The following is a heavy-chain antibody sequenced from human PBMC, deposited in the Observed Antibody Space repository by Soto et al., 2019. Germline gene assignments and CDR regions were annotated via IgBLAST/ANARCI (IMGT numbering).Heavy chain of an antibody. CDR1: GFSLSTSGVG. J-gene: IGHJ4*02. CDR2: IYLADDK. D-gene: IGHD4-17*01. CDR3: TQTITTLTTDFDY. Sequence: QITLKESGPTLVKPTQTLTLTCTFSGFSLSTSGVGVGWVRQPPGTALEWRALIYLADDKRYSPYLKSSLTIAKDTSKNHVVLTMTYMDPVDTATYYCTQTITTLTTDFDYWGQGTLVTVSS. V-gene: IGHV2-5*02.